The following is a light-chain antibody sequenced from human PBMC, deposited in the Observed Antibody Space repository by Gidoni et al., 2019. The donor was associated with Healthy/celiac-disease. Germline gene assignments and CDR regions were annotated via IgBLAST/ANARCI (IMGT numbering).Light chain of an antibody. V-gene: IGKV1-33*01. CDR2: DAS. CDR1: QDISNY. Sequence: DIQMTQSPSSQSASVGDRVTITCQASQDISNYLNWYQQKPGKAPKLLIYDASNLETGVPSRFSGSGSGTDFTFTISSLQPEDIATYYCQQYDNLPFTVGPGTKVDIK. CDR3: QQYDNLPFT. J-gene: IGKJ3*01.